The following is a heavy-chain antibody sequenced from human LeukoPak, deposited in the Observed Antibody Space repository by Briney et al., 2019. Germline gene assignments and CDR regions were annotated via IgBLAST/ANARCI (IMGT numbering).Heavy chain of an antibody. Sequence: PSETLSLTCTVSGGSISSDDYYWNWIRQPPGKGLEWIGYIYYNGSTYYNPSLKSRLTISVDTSKNQFSLKLSSVTAADTAVYYCARDMITFYNWFDPWGQGTLVTVSS. CDR2: IYYNGST. J-gene: IGHJ5*02. CDR1: GGSISSDDYY. CDR3: ARDMITFYNWFDP. V-gene: IGHV4-30-4*01. D-gene: IGHD3-16*01.